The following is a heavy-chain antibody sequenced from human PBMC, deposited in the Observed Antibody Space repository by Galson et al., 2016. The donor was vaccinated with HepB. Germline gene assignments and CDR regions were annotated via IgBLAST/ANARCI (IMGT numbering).Heavy chain of an antibody. CDR2: DSVHGGRK. J-gene: IGHJ4*02. CDR3: AKRHEYCAPVECSVDY. Sequence: SLRLSCAASGFTFNKYGMHWVRQAPGKGLEWVAADSVHGGRKWYADSVKGRFTISRDNPNNMLFLQVSSLRADNTAVYYCAKRHEYCAPVECSVDYWGQGTLVSVSS. CDR1: GFTFNKYG. V-gene: IGHV3-30*18. D-gene: IGHD2/OR15-2a*01.